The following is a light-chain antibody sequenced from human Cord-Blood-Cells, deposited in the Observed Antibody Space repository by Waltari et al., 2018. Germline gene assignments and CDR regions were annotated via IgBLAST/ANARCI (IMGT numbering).Light chain of an antibody. Sequence: EIVFTQSPATLSLSPGERAPLSCRASQSVSTYLTWYQQTPGQAPSLLIYDASNTSTGIPARFSGSGSGTDFTLTISSLEPEDFAVYYCQQRSNWPPITFGQGTRLEIK. V-gene: IGKV3-11*01. CDR3: QQRSNWPPIT. CDR2: DAS. CDR1: QSVSTY. J-gene: IGKJ5*01.